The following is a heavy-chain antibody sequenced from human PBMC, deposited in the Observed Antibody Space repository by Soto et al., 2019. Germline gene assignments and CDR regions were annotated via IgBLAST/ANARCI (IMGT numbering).Heavy chain of an antibody. D-gene: IGHD3-10*01. CDR1: GFSLSTSGVG. J-gene: IGHJ4*02. V-gene: IGHV2-5*01. Sequence: QITLKESGPTLVKPTQILTLTCTFPGFSLSTSGVGVGWIRQPPGKALEWLALIYWNDDKRYSPSLTSRLTITKDTSKNQVVLTMTNMDPVDTATYYCAHMILWFGEFTEYYFDYWGQGTLVTVSS. CDR2: IYWNDDK. CDR3: AHMILWFGEFTEYYFDY.